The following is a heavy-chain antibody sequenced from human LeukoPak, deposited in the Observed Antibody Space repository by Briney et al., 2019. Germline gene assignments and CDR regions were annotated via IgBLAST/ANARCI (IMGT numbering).Heavy chain of an antibody. CDR3: AGGHPYCSGGSCYLGGEYYFDY. J-gene: IGHJ4*02. Sequence: GESLKISCKGSGYSFTSYWIGWVRQMPGKGLEWMGIIYPGDSDTRYSPSFQGQVTISADKSISTAYLQWSSLKASDTAMYYCAGGHPYCSGGSCYLGGEYYFDYWGQGTLVTVSS. V-gene: IGHV5-51*01. D-gene: IGHD2-15*01. CDR1: GYSFTSYW. CDR2: IYPGDSDT.